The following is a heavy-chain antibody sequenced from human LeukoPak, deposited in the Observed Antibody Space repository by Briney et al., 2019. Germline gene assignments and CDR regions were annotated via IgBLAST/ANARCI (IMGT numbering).Heavy chain of an antibody. Sequence: PSQTLSLTCTVSGDSISNSGYYWSWIRQPPGKGLEWIGYIYHSGSTYYNSSLRSRVTMSVDRSKNQFSLKLSSMTAADTAVYYCARVMVGYSDYRFLGFDYWGQGTLVTVSS. V-gene: IGHV4-30-2*01. J-gene: IGHJ4*02. CDR1: GDSISNSGYY. CDR3: ARVMVGYSDYRFLGFDY. CDR2: IYHSGST. D-gene: IGHD4-11*01.